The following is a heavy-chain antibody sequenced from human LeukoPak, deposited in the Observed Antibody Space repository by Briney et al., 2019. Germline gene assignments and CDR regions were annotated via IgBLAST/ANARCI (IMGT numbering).Heavy chain of an antibody. CDR2: IYYSGGT. CDR3: ARRHRWDYFDY. CDR1: GGSISSYY. J-gene: IGHJ4*02. Sequence: SETLSLTCTVSGGSISSYYWSWIRQPPGKGLEWIGYIYYSGGTNYNPSLKSRVTISVDTSKNQFSLKLSSVTAADTAVYYCARRHRWDYFDYWGQGTLVTVSS. D-gene: IGHD6-13*01. V-gene: IGHV4-59*08.